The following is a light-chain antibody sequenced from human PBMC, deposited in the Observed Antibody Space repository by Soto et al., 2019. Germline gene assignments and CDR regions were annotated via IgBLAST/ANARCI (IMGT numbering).Light chain of an antibody. CDR1: QSVSSY. Sequence: EFVWTQARATLSLSPGERATLSCRASQSVSSYLAWYQQKPGQAPRLLIYDASNRATGIPARFSGSGSGTDFTLTISSLEPEDFAVYYCQQRSNWPLTFGGGTKVDNK. J-gene: IGKJ4*01. V-gene: IGKV3-11*01. CDR2: DAS. CDR3: QQRSNWPLT.